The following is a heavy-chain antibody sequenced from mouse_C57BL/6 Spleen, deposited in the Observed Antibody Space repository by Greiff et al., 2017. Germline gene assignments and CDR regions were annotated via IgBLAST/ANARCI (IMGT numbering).Heavy chain of an antibody. J-gene: IGHJ1*03. Sequence: DVMLVESGGDLVKPGGSLKLSCAASGFTFSSYGMSWVRQTPDKRLEWVATISSGGSYTYYPDSVKGRFTISRDNAKNTLYLQMSSLKSEDTAMYYCARQGDYYGSSSLWYFDVWGTGTTVTVSS. V-gene: IGHV5-6*02. CDR3: ARQGDYYGSSSLWYFDV. CDR1: GFTFSSYG. CDR2: ISSGGSYT. D-gene: IGHD1-1*01.